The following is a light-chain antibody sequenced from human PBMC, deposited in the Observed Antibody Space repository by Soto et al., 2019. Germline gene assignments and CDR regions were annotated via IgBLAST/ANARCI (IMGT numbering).Light chain of an antibody. V-gene: IGKV1-39*01. Sequence: DIQMTQSPSSLSASVGDRVTITCRASQSISSYLNWYQQKPGKAPKLLIYAASSLQSGVPSRFSGSGSGTDFTLTMSSLQREDFATYFWQQSYSTPFTFGPGSKVDIK. CDR2: AAS. CDR1: QSISSY. J-gene: IGKJ3*01. CDR3: QQSYSTPFT.